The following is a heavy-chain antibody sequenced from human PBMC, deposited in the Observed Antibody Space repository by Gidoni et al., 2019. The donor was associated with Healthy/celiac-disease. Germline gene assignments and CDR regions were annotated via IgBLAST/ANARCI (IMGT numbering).Heavy chain of an antibody. Sequence: QVQLQESGPGLVKPSQTLSLTCTVSGGSLSSGGYYWSWIRQHPGKGLAGIGYIYYSGSTYYNPSLTSRVTISVDTSKNQFSLKLSSVTAADTAVYYCARSSKQWLVLSAFDIWGQGTMVTVSS. J-gene: IGHJ3*02. CDR1: GGSLSSGGYY. CDR3: ARSSKQWLVLSAFDI. CDR2: IYYSGST. D-gene: IGHD6-19*01. V-gene: IGHV4-31*03.